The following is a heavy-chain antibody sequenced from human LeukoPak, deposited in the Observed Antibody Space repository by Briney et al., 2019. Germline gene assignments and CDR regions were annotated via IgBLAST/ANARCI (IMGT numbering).Heavy chain of an antibody. CDR2: VNRDGSDT. CDR3: ARDFWSGPGWLDA. CDR1: GFTFQDNW. Sequence: RPGGSLRLSCAASGFTFQDNWIHWVRQVPGKGLVWVSRVNRDGSDTEYADSVTGRFTVSRDNAKNTVFLQMNRVRVEDTAMYYCARDFWSGPGWLDAWGQGTLLTVSS. D-gene: IGHD3-3*01. J-gene: IGHJ5*02. V-gene: IGHV3-74*03.